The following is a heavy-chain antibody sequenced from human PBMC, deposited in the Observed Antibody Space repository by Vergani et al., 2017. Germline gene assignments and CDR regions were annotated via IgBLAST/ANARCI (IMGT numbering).Heavy chain of an antibody. CDR3: ARLGNEKRLDS. V-gene: IGHV3-33*01. J-gene: IGHJ5*01. D-gene: IGHD1-1*01. CDR1: GFTFSSHG. CDR2: IWYDGSNK. Sequence: QVQLVESEGGVVQPGRSLTLSCVASGFTFSSHGMHWVRQAPGKGLEWVAVIWYDGSNKYYGDSVKGRFTISRDNSKNTLYLQKNSLGVDDTAVYYCARLGNEKRLDSWGQGTLVTVSS.